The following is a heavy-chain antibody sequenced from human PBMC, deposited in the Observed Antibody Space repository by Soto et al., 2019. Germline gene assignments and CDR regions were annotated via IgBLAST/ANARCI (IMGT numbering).Heavy chain of an antibody. D-gene: IGHD1-26*01. CDR1: GYTLTDYV. Sequence: ASVKVSCKPSGYTLTDYVMHWVRQAPGQGLEWMGCFNPKSGDTYYSQKFQGRVTLTRDMSITTAYMELSRMRSDDTAIYYCARSIGSYSYYGMDVWGQGTTVTVSS. V-gene: IGHV1-2*02. CDR3: ARSIGSYSYYGMDV. J-gene: IGHJ6*02. CDR2: FNPKSGDT.